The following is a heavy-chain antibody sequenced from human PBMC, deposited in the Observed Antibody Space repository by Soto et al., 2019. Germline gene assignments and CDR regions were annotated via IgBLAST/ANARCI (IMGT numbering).Heavy chain of an antibody. V-gene: IGHV4-34*01. CDR2: INHSGST. J-gene: IGHJ5*02. Sequence: PSETLSLTCAVYGGSFSGYYWSWIRQPPGKELEWIGEINHSGSTNYNPSLKSRVTISVDTSKNQFSLKLISVTAADTAVYYCARKQNWFDPWGQGTLVTVAS. CDR3: ARKQNWFDP. CDR1: GGSFSGYY.